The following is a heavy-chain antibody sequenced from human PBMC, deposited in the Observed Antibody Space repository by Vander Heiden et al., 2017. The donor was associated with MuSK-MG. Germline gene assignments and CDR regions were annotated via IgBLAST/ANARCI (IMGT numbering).Heavy chain of an antibody. CDR3: AREGRGTVTAFDY. CDR1: GFTFSSYS. CDR2: ISSSSSYI. Sequence: EVQLVESGGGLVKPGGSLRLSCAASGFTFSSYSMNWVRQAPGKGLEWVSSISSSSSYIYYADAVKGRFTISRDNAKNSLYLQMNRLRAEDTAVYYCAREGRGTVTAFDYWGQGTLVTVSS. V-gene: IGHV3-21*01. J-gene: IGHJ4*02. D-gene: IGHD4-17*01.